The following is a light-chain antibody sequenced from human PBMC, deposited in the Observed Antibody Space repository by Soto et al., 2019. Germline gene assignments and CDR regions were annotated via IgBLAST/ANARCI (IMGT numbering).Light chain of an antibody. CDR3: QQYATPPYT. J-gene: IGKJ2*01. V-gene: IGKV3-20*01. CDR1: QSVSETY. Sequence: EIVLTQSPGTLSLSPGERATLSCRASQSVSETYLAWYQQNSGQAPRLLIYRVSSRAPGIPDRFSGSASGTDFTLTINTLETEDCALYYCQQYATPPYTFGQGTKLEI. CDR2: RVS.